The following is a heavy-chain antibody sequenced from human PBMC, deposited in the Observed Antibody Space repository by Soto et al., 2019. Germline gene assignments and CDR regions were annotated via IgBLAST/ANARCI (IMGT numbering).Heavy chain of an antibody. D-gene: IGHD6-19*01. CDR2: ISGSGGSA. CDR3: ANSGVVYRSGWSGVWFDP. J-gene: IGHJ5*02. V-gene: IGHV3-23*01. CDR1: GFTFSSYA. Sequence: GSLRLSCAASGFTFSSYAMSWVRQAPGKGLEWVSAISGSGGSAYYADSVKGRFTISRDNSKNTLYLQMNSLRAEDTAVYYCANSGVVYRSGWSGVWFDPWGQGTLVTVAS.